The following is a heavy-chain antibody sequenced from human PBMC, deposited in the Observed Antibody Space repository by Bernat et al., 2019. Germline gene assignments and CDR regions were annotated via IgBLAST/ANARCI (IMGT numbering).Heavy chain of an antibody. D-gene: IGHD6-13*01. CDR2: ISSSGSNI. CDR1: GFTFSSYE. J-gene: IGHJ4*02. V-gene: IGHV3-48*03. CDR3: ARDRQQLVY. Sequence: EVQLVESGGGLVQPGGSLRLSCAASGFTFSSYELNWVRQAPGKGLEWISYISSSGSNIYYADSVKGRFTISRDNAKNSLYLQMNSLRAEDTAVYYCARDRQQLVYWGQGTLVTVSS.